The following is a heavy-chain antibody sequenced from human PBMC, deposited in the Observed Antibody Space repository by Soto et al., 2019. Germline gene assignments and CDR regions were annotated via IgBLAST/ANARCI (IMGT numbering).Heavy chain of an antibody. CDR3: ARDGGSDVQDS. Sequence: EVQLVESGGNLIQPGGSLRLSCAASAFTFSSYEMNWVRQAPGKGLEWVSYISGSGGAMFYADSVKGRFTISRDNAKNSLFLQMNSLRVEDTAVYYCARDGGSDVQDSWGQGTLVTVSP. CDR2: ISGSGGAM. V-gene: IGHV3-48*03. D-gene: IGHD5-12*01. J-gene: IGHJ4*02. CDR1: AFTFSSYE.